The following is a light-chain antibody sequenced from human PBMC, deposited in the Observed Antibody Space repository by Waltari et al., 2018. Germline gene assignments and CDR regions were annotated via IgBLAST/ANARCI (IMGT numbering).Light chain of an antibody. CDR1: LGVSTTY. V-gene: IGKV3-20*01. CDR2: SAS. Sequence: ETLLTQSPGTLSLSPGERATLSCRASLGVSTTYLAWYQQNPGQAPRLLIYSASSRAAGIPTRFSGSGFGTDFTLTINRLEPEDSAVYYCQQYGSSPFTFGQGTKLEIK. J-gene: IGKJ2*01. CDR3: QQYGSSPFT.